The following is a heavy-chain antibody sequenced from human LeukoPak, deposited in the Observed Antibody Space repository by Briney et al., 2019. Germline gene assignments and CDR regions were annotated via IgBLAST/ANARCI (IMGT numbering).Heavy chain of an antibody. CDR2: MNPNSGGT. D-gene: IGHD3-16*02. J-gene: IGHJ5*02. V-gene: IGHV1-2*02. CDR1: VYTLTAYN. CDR3: ARDKLGLGELSLYDQ. Sequence: ASVKVSRTGSVYTLTAYNMYWVREAPGQGLEWMGWMNPNSGGTKYAQKFQGRVTMTRDTSISTAYMELSRLRSDDTAMYYCARDKLGLGELSLYDQWGQGTLVTVFS.